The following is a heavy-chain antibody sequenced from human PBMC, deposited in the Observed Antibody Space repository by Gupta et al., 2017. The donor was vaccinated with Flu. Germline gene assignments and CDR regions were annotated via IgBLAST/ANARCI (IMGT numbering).Heavy chain of an antibody. CDR1: GYTFTSYY. V-gene: IGHV1-46*01. D-gene: IGHD1-26*01. CDR3: WFDY. CDR2: INPSGGST. Sequence: QVQLVQSGAEVKKPGASVKVSCKASGYTFTSYYMHWVRQAPGQGLEWMGIINPSGGSTSYAQKFQGRVTMTRDTSTNTAVYYCARDVRGWELLMDPWFDYWGQGTLVTVSS. J-gene: IGHJ4*02.